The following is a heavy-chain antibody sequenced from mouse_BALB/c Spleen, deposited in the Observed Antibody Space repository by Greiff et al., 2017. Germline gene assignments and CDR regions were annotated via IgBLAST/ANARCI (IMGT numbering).Heavy chain of an antibody. V-gene: IGHV1S135*01. CDR3: ARGGLRYYIDY. J-gene: IGHJ2*01. Sequence: VQLQQSGPELMKPGASVKISCTASGYSFTSYYMHWVKQSHGKSLEWIGYIDPFNGGTSYNQKFKGKATLTVDKSSSTAYMHLSSLTSEDSAVYYCARGGLRYYIDYWGQGTTLTVSS. D-gene: IGHD3-3*01. CDR2: IDPFNGGT. CDR1: GYSFTSYY.